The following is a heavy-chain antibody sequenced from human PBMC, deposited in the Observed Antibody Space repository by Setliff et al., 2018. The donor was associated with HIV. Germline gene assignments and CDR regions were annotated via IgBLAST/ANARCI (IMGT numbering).Heavy chain of an antibody. D-gene: IGHD3-10*01. V-gene: IGHV3-7*04. CDR1: GFTFSSSW. CDR2: MNRDGSEK. Sequence: GGSLRLSCAASGFTFSSSWMTWARQAPGRGLEYVAGMNRDGSEKGYADSVKGRFSISRDNAKNSLYLQMSSLRTEDTAVYFCARDPAFGAFDIWGQGTMVTVS. CDR3: ARDPAFGAFDI. J-gene: IGHJ3*02.